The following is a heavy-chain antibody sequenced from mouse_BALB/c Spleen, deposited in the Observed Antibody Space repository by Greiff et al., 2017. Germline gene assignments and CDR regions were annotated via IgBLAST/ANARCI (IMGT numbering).Heavy chain of an antibody. V-gene: IGHV5-6*02. CDR1: GFTFSSYG. CDR3: VRREDGYAPWLAY. D-gene: IGHD2-2*01. Sequence: EVKVVESGGDLVKPGGSLKLSCAASGFTFSSYGMSWVRQTPDKRLEWVATISSGGSYTYYPDSVKGRFTISRDNAKNTLYLQMGSLKSEDTAMYYCVRREDGYAPWLAYWGQGTLVTVSA. CDR2: ISSGGSYT. J-gene: IGHJ3*01.